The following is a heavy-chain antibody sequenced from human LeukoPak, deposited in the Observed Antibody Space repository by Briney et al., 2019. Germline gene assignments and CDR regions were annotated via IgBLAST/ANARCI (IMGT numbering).Heavy chain of an antibody. CDR3: EKDGGGGDGEFDY. CDR1: GFTFSSYA. CDR2: ISDSGSIA. V-gene: IGHV3-23*01. Sequence: GGSLTLSCAASGFTFSSYAMSWVRQAPGKGLEWVSDISDSGSIAHYADSVKGHFTISRDNSKNTLYLQMNSLRAEDTAVYYCEKDGGGGDGEFDYWGQGTLVTVSS. J-gene: IGHJ4*02. D-gene: IGHD3-10*01.